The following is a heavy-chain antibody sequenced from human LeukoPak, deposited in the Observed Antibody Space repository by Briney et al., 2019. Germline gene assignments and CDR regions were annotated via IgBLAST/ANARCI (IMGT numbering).Heavy chain of an antibody. CDR2: INSDGSST. J-gene: IGHJ4*02. D-gene: IGHD3-10*01. CDR1: GFTLSSCA. V-gene: IGHV3-74*01. Sequence: GGSLRLSCAASGFTLSSCAMSWVRQAPGKGLVWVSRINSDGSSTSYADSVKGRFTTSRDNAKNTLYLQMNSLRAEDTAVYYCARGASMVRGVIPLDYWGQGTLVTVSS. CDR3: ARGASMVRGVIPLDY.